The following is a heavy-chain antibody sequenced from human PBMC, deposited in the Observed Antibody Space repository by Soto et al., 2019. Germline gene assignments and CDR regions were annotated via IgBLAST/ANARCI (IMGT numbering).Heavy chain of an antibody. CDR1: GDTFIGYS. V-gene: IGHV1-69*01. CDR3: VIDRLIVAVSVGRMDV. CDR2: VIPTQRTT. J-gene: IGHJ6*02. D-gene: IGHD6-19*01. Sequence: QVKLVQSGAEVKKPGTSVRVSCKASGDTFIGYSISWVRQAPGQGLEWMGWVIPTQRTTKYAQRFQGRVTMSVDQFASTTYMELSSLRPEDTALYYCVIDRLIVAVSVGRMDVWGQGTTVTVSS.